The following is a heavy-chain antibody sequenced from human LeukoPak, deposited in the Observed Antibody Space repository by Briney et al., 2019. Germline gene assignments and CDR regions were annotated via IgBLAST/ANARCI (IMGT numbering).Heavy chain of an antibody. J-gene: IGHJ6*02. Sequence: ASVKVSCKASGYTFTGYYMHWVRQAPGQGLEWMGIINPSGGSTSYAQKFQGRVTMTRDTSTSTVYMELSSLRSEDTAVYYCARAKRFLEWFGRRCGMDVWGQGTTVTVSS. V-gene: IGHV1-46*01. D-gene: IGHD3-3*01. CDR1: GYTFTGYY. CDR2: INPSGGST. CDR3: ARAKRFLEWFGRRCGMDV.